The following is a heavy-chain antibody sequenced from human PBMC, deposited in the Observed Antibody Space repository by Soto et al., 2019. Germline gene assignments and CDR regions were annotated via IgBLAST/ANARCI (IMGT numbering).Heavy chain of an antibody. CDR2: IYPGDSDT. Sequence: VEPLKVSGKSAGYSFTSYWIIFVLQMPGKGLEWMGIIYPGDSDTRYSPSFQGQVTISADKSISTAYLQWSSLKASDTAMYYCARSLYYSGTDVWGQGTTVTVSS. CDR3: ARSLYYSGTDV. V-gene: IGHV5-51*01. J-gene: IGHJ6*02. CDR1: GYSFTSYW.